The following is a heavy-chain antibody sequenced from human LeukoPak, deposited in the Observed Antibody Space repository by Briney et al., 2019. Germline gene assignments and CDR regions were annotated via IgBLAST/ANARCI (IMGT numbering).Heavy chain of an antibody. J-gene: IGHJ4*02. V-gene: IGHV3-43*02. Sequence: GGSLRLSCAASGFTFDDYAMHWVRQAPGKGLEWVSLISGDGGSTYYADSVKGRFTISRDNSKNSLYLQTDSLRTEDTALYYCAKDIGPATMETLFDYWGQGTLVTVSS. CDR2: ISGDGGST. CDR3: AKDIGPATMETLFDY. D-gene: IGHD5-12*01. CDR1: GFTFDDYA.